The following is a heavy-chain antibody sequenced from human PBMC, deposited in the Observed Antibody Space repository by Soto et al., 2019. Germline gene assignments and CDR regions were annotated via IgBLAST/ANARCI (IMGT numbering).Heavy chain of an antibody. V-gene: IGHV1-3*01. D-gene: IGHD3-22*01. J-gene: IGHJ6*02. Sequence: QVQLVQSGAEVKKPGASVKVSCKASGYTFTSYAMHWVRQAPGQRLEWMGWINAGNGNTKYSQKFQGRVTITRDTSASTASMELSSLRSEDTAVYYCARAQNYMIVLGMDVWGQGTTVTVSS. CDR3: ARAQNYMIVLGMDV. CDR2: INAGNGNT. CDR1: GYTFTSYA.